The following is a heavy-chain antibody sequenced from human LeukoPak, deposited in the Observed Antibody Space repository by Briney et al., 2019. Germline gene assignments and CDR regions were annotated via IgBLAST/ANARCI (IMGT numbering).Heavy chain of an antibody. Sequence: SETLSLTCTVSGYSISSGYYWGWIRQPPGKGLEWIGSIYHSGSTYYNPSLKSRVTISVDTSKNQFSLKLSSVTAADTAVYYCARLPAGVLRYFDGVPFDYWGQGTLVTVSS. D-gene: IGHD3-9*01. J-gene: IGHJ4*02. CDR1: GYSISSGYY. CDR2: IYHSGST. CDR3: ARLPAGVLRYFDGVPFDY. V-gene: IGHV4-38-2*02.